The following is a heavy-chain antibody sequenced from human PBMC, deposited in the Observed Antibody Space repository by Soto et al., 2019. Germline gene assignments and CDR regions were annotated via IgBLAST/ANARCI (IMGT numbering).Heavy chain of an antibody. CDR2: ISGSGATT. CDR1: GFIFSNYA. V-gene: IGHV3-23*01. CDR3: TKGGIPRRYNIPKVDFDY. D-gene: IGHD1-1*01. Sequence: EVHLLESGGDLVQRGGSLRLSCAASGFIFSNYAMSWVHQAPGKGLEWVSAISGSGATTYYPDSVKGRFTISRDNSKNTLYLQMNSLRAEDTAVYYCTKGGIPRRYNIPKVDFDYWGQGSLVTVSS. J-gene: IGHJ4*02.